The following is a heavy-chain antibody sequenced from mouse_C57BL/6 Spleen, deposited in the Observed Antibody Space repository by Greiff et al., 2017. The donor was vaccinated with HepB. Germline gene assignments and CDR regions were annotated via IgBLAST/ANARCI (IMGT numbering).Heavy chain of an antibody. J-gene: IGHJ4*01. CDR1: GYTFTSYW. CDR2: IYPGSGST. Sequence: QVQLKQPGAELVKPGASVKMSCKASGYTFTSYWITWVKQRPGQGLEWIGDIYPGSGSTNYNEKFKSKATLTVDTSSSTAYMQLSSLTSEDSAVYYCARSRYSTYAMDYWGQGTSVTVSS. V-gene: IGHV1-55*01. CDR3: ARSRYSTYAMDY. D-gene: IGHD2-5*01.